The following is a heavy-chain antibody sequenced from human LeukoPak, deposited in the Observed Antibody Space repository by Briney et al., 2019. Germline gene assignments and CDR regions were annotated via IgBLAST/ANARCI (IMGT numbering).Heavy chain of an antibody. J-gene: IGHJ6*02. CDR1: GFTFSSYG. CDR3: ATYGDCDPRTGYYYGMDV. D-gene: IGHD4-17*01. V-gene: IGHV3-33*01. Sequence: PGGSLRLSCAASGFTFSSYGMHWVRQAPGKGLEWVAVIWYDGSNKYYADSVKGRFTISRDNSKNTLYLQMNSLRAEDTAVYYCATYGDCDPRTGYYYGMDVWGQGTTVTVSS. CDR2: IWYDGSNK.